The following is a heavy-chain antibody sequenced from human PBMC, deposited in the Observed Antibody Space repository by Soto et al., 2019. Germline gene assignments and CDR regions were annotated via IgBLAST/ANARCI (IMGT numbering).Heavy chain of an antibody. CDR3: ARDEYYSDSSGYYYSNWFDP. D-gene: IGHD3-22*01. CDR2: IIPIFGTA. CDR1: GGTFSSYA. J-gene: IGHJ5*02. V-gene: IGHV1-69*13. Sequence: ASVKVSCKASGGTFSSYAISWVRQAPGQGLEWVGGIIPIFGTANYAQKFQGRVTITADESTSTAYMELSSLRSEDTGVYYCARDEYYSDSSGYYYSNWFDPWGQGTLLTVSS.